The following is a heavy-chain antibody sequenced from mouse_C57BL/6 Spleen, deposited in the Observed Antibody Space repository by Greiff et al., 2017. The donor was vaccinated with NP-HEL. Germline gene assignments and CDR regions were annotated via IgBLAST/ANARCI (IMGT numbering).Heavy chain of an antibody. CDR2: IDPEDGDT. CDR3: TRFIYDGYYVFV. Sequence: EVQLQQSGAELVRPGASVKLSCTASGFNIKDYHMHWVKQRPEQGLEWIGRIDPEDGDTEYAPKFQGKATMTADTSSNTAYLQLSSLTSEDTAVYYCTRFIYDGYYVFVWGTGTTVTVSS. V-gene: IGHV14-1*01. J-gene: IGHJ1*03. CDR1: GFNIKDYH. D-gene: IGHD2-3*01.